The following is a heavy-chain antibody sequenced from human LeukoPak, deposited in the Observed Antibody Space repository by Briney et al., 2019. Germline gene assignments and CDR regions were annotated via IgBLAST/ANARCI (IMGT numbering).Heavy chain of an antibody. CDR2: ISYDGTNK. V-gene: IGHV3-30*18. Sequence: GGSLRLSCAASGFTFSSYWMSWVRQAPGKGLEWMAVISYDGTNKYYADSVKGRFTISRDNSKNTLYLQMNSQRAEDTAVYYCAKDLNYDFWSGLGNWGQGTLVTVSS. CDR1: GFTFSSYW. CDR3: AKDLNYDFWSGLGN. J-gene: IGHJ4*02. D-gene: IGHD3-3*01.